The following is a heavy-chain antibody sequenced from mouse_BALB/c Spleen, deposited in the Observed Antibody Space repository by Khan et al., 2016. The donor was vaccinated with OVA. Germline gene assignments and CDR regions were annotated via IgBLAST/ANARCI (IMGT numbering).Heavy chain of an antibody. CDR2: INPSNGYT. V-gene: IGHV1-4*01. D-gene: IGHD2-14*01. CDR3: LRGGAYYRDDCWFAY. CDR1: GYTFTSYT. J-gene: IGHJ3*01. Sequence: QVQLQQSGAELARPGASVKMSCKASGYTFTSYTIHWIKLRPGQGLEWIGYINPSNGYTNYNQKFKDKATLTADKSSTTAYMQLSSLTSDDSAVXNCLRGGAYYRDDCWFAYWGLGTLVTVSA.